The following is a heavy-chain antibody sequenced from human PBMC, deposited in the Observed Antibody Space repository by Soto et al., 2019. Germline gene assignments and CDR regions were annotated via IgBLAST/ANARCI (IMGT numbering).Heavy chain of an antibody. CDR1: GDSFTSYD. J-gene: IGHJ6*02. D-gene: IGHD3-3*01. V-gene: IGHV1-8*01. CDR2: MNPNSGNT. CDR3: ARLYDFWSGKPSYGMDV. Sequence: ASVKLSCKACGDSFTSYDINWVRQATKQGLEWMGWMNPNSGNTGYAQKFQGRVTMTRNTSISTAYMELSSLRSEDTAVYYCARLYDFWSGKPSYGMDVWGQGTTVTVSS.